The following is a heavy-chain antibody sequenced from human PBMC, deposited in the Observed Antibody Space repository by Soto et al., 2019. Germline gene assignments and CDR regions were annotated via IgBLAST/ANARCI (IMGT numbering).Heavy chain of an antibody. J-gene: IGHJ3*02. Sequence: ASVKVSCKASGYTFTSYAMHWVRQAPGQRLEWMGWINAGNGNTKYSQKFQGRVTITRDTSASTAYMELSSLRSEDTAVYYCARGRGSGWYDAFDIWGQGTMVTVS. CDR3: ARGRGSGWYDAFDI. V-gene: IGHV1-3*01. CDR2: INAGNGNT. D-gene: IGHD6-19*01. CDR1: GYTFTSYA.